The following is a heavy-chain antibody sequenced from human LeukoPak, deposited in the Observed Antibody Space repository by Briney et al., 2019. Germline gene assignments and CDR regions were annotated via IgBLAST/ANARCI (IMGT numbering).Heavy chain of an antibody. Sequence: SETLSLTCTVSGGSISSSSYYWGWIRQPPGKGLEWIGTIYYSGSTYYNPSLKSRVTISVDTSKNQFSLKLSSVTAADTAVYYCARDLGYGSGSYDFWGQGTLVTVSS. D-gene: IGHD3-10*01. J-gene: IGHJ4*02. CDR2: IYYSGST. V-gene: IGHV4-39*07. CDR3: ARDLGYGSGSYDF. CDR1: GGSISSSSYY.